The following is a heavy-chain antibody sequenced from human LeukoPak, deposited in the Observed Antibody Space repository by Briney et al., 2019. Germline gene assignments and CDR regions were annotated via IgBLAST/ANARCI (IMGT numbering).Heavy chain of an antibody. D-gene: IGHD3-10*01. CDR2: IHYSGRT. V-gene: IGHV4-39*01. Sequence: SETLSLTCTVSGGSISSSTYYWGWIRQPPGKGLEWIGTIHYSGRTYYNPSLESRVTISVDTSKNQFSLKLSSVTAADTAVYYCARHPSMVRGVNVDYWGQGTLVTVSS. CDR1: GGSISSSTYY. CDR3: ARHPSMVRGVNVDY. J-gene: IGHJ4*02.